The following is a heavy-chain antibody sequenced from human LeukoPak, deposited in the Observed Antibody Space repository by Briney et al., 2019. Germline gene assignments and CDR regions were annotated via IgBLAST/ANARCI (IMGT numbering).Heavy chain of an antibody. J-gene: IGHJ6*02. CDR1: GFTFGNYG. D-gene: IGHD3-10*01. Sequence: PGGSLRLSCAASGFTFGNYGIHWVRQAPGKGLEWVAVIWYDGSNKYYADSVKGRFTISRDNSKNTLYLQMNSPRVEDTAVYYCARKRGFGNYYYYGMDVWGQGTTVTVSS. CDR2: IWYDGSNK. CDR3: ARKRGFGNYYYYGMDV. V-gene: IGHV3-33*01.